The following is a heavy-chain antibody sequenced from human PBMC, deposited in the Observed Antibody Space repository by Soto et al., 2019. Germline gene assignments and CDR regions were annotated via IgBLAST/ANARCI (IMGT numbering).Heavy chain of an antibody. CDR3: AKEVVGATRGWYFYL. CDR2: ISYDGSNT. V-gene: IGHV3-30*18. D-gene: IGHD1-26*01. Sequence: QVQLVESGGGVVQHGRSLRLSCAASGFTFSSYGMHWVRQAPGKGLEWVAVISYDGSNTYYADSVKGRFTISRDNSKNTLYLPRNRLRAEDTAVYYCAKEVVGATRGWYFYLWCRGTLVTVSS. CDR1: GFTFSSYG. J-gene: IGHJ2*01.